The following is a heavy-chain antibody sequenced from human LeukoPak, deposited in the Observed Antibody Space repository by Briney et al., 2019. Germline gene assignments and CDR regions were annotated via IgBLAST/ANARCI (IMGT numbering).Heavy chain of an antibody. CDR1: GGSFSGYY. D-gene: IGHD6-19*01. V-gene: IGHV4-34*01. J-gene: IGHJ4*02. CDR2: INHSGST. CDR3: ARVAILYSSGWYFDY. Sequence: KSSETLSLTCAVYGGSFSGYYWSWIRQPPGKGLEWIGEINHSGSTNYNPSLKSRVTISVDTSKNQFSLKLSSVTAADTAVYYCARVAILYSSGWYFDYWGQGTLVTVSS.